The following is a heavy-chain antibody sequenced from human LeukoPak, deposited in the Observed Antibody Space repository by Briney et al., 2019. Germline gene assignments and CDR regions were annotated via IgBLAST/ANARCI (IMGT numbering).Heavy chain of an antibody. V-gene: IGHV3-30-3*01. D-gene: IGHD6-13*01. Sequence: GSLRLSCAASGFTFSSYAMHWVRQAPGKGLEWVAVISYDGSNKYYADSVKGRFTTSRDNSKNTLYLQMNSLRAEDTAVYYCARGKGIAAAGLDYWGQGTLVTVSS. CDR3: ARGKGIAAAGLDY. J-gene: IGHJ4*02. CDR2: ISYDGSNK. CDR1: GFTFSSYA.